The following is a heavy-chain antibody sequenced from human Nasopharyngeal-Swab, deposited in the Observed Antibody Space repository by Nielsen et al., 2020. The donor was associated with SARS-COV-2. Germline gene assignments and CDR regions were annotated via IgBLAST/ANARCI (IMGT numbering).Heavy chain of an antibody. Sequence: VRQAPGKGLFWVSTISDSGDTTFYADSVKGRFTISRDHSRNTLFLEMNGLGAEDTAIYYCARPGSNSPDYHYYSGTDVWGQGTTVTVSS. CDR2: ISDSGDTT. V-gene: IGHV3-23*01. J-gene: IGHJ6*02. D-gene: IGHD1-1*01. CDR3: ARPGSNSPDYHYYSGTDV.